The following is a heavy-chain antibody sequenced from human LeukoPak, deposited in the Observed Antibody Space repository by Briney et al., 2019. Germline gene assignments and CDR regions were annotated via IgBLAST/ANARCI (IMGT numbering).Heavy chain of an antibody. CDR3: ARWFGELYGWFDP. Sequence: GGSLRLSCAASGFSVSRKYMSWVRQAPGKGVEWVSVIYSGGSTYYADSVKGRFTISRDNSKNTLYLQMNSLRAEDTAVYYCARWFGELYGWFDPWGQGTLVTVSS. V-gene: IGHV3-53*01. D-gene: IGHD3-10*01. CDR2: IYSGGST. J-gene: IGHJ5*02. CDR1: GFSVSRKY.